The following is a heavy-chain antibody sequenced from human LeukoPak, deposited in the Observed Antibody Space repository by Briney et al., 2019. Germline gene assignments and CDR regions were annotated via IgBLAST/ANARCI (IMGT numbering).Heavy chain of an antibody. J-gene: IGHJ4*02. CDR1: GYTFTGYY. CDR3: ARAPKWFAFDY. V-gene: IGHV1-2*02. Sequence: GASVTVSFTASGYTFTGYYMHWVRQAPGQGLEWMGWINPNSGGTNYAQKFQGRVTMTRDTSISTAYMELSRLRSDDTAVYYCARAPKWFAFDYWGQGTLVTVSS. D-gene: IGHD3-10*01. CDR2: INPNSGGT.